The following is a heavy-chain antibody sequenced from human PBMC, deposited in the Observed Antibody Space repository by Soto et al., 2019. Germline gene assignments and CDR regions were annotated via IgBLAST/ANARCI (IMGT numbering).Heavy chain of an antibody. D-gene: IGHD3-16*02. CDR2: IWYDGSNK. CDR3: ARDLIGTVYGMGV. CDR1: GFTFSNFG. J-gene: IGHJ6*02. Sequence: QVQLVESGGGVVQPGRSLRLSCAASGFTFSNFGMHWVRQAPGKGLEWVAVIWYDGSNKYYADSVKGRFTISRDNSKNTLYLQMNSLRAEDTAVFYCARDLIGTVYGMGVWGQGTTVTVSS. V-gene: IGHV3-33*01.